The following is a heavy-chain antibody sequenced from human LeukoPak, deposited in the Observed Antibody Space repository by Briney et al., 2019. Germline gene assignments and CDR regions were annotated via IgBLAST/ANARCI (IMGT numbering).Heavy chain of an antibody. CDR2: IRGSGDST. CDR3: AKERIAVALYYFDY. D-gene: IGHD6-19*01. J-gene: IGHJ4*02. CDR1: GFTFSSYA. V-gene: IGHV3-23*01. Sequence: GGSLRLSCVASGFTFSSYAMNWVRQAPGKGLEWVSGIRGSGDSTYYADSVKGRFTISRDNSKNTLYLQMNSLRAEDTAVYYCAKERIAVALYYFDYWGQGTLVTVSS.